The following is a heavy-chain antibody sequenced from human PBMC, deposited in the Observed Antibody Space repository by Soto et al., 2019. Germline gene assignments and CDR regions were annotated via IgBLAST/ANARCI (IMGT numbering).Heavy chain of an antibody. D-gene: IGHD5-12*01. Sequence: EVQLVESGGGLVQPGGSLRLSCAASGFTFSSYSMNWVRQAPGKGLEWVSYISSSSSTIYYADSVKGRFTISRDNAKNSLYLQMNSLRDEDTAVYYCARDLGGPSGYDWGYYYGMDVWGQGTTVTVSS. CDR1: GFTFSSYS. J-gene: IGHJ6*02. CDR3: ARDLGGPSGYDWGYYYGMDV. CDR2: ISSSSSTI. V-gene: IGHV3-48*02.